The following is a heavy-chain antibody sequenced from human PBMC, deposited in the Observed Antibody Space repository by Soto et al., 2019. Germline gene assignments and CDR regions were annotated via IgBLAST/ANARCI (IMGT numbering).Heavy chain of an antibody. CDR3: ARLYSGSYYWWCDP. Sequence: PSETLSLTCTVSGGSISSYYWSWFRQPPGKGLEWIGYIYYSGSTNYNPSLKSRVTISVDTSKNQFSLKLSSVTAADTAVYYCARLYSGSYYWWCDPWGQGTLVTGSS. V-gene: IGHV4-59*01. CDR1: GGSISSYY. D-gene: IGHD1-26*01. J-gene: IGHJ5*02. CDR2: IYYSGST.